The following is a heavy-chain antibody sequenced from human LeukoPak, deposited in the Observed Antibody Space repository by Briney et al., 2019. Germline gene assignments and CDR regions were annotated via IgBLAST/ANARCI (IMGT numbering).Heavy chain of an antibody. Sequence: PSETLSLTCGVPGYSISTSSWWGWIRQPPGKGLEWIGYIYHSGSIYYNPSLKSRVTMSVDTSKNQFSLKLSSVTAADTAVYYCARGPYYYGSGSYYLDYWGQGTLVTVSS. CDR2: IYHSGSI. CDR1: GYSISTSSW. D-gene: IGHD3-10*01. J-gene: IGHJ4*02. CDR3: ARGPYYYGSGSYYLDY. V-gene: IGHV4-28*05.